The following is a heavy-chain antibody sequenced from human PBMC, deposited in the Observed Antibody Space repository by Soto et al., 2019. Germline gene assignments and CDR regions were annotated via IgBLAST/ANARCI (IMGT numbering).Heavy chain of an antibody. CDR2: IKTKGDGGTI. D-gene: IGHD3-16*01. CDR3: TTEADGTTFFDH. CDR1: GFIFRNAW. Sequence: EVQLVESGGGLVKPGGSLRLSCAGSGFIFRNAWMNWVRQAPGKGLEWVGRIKTKGDGGTIDYAAPVNGRLTISRNDSDKALYLQMDGLKTQDTAVYYCTTEADGTTFFDHWGQGTLVTVSS. V-gene: IGHV3-15*07. J-gene: IGHJ4*02.